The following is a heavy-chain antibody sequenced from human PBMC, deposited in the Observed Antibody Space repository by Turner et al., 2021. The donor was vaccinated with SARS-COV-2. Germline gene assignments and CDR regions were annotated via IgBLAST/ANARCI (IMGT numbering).Heavy chain of an antibody. J-gene: IGHJ4*01. Sequence: EVQLLESGGGLVQPGGSLRLSFAASGFTFTTYTMTWVRQAPGKGLQWVSAIRGSGSGTYYADSVKGRFTISRDNSKSTLYLQMSSLRAEDTAIYYCAKDVGVASLVGATADYWGQGTLVTVSS. CDR3: AKDVGVASLVGATADY. V-gene: IGHV3-23*01. D-gene: IGHD1-26*01. CDR2: IRGSGSGT. CDR1: GFTFTTYT.